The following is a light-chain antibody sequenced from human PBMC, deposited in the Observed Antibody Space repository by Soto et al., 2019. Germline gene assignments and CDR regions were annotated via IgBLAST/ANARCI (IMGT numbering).Light chain of an antibody. J-gene: IGKJ3*01. CDR3: QQYNNWPFT. V-gene: IGKV3-15*01. Sequence: EIVMTQSPPSLSVSPGERGTLSCRASQSVSSKLAWYQQKPGQAPRLLIYGASTRATDIPARFSGSGSGTEFTLTISSLQSEDFAVYYCQQYNNWPFTFGPGTKVDIK. CDR2: GAS. CDR1: QSVSSK.